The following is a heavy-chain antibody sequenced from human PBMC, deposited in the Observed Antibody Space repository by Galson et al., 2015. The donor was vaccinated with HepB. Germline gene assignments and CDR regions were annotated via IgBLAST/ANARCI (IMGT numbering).Heavy chain of an antibody. Sequence: ETLSLTCTVSGGSISSYYWSWIRQPAGKGLEWIGRIYTSGSTNYNPSLKSRVTMSVDTSRNQFSLKLSSVTAADTAVYYCAREDLCSSTSCYPTSFYFDYWGQGTLVTVSS. V-gene: IGHV4-4*07. D-gene: IGHD2-2*01. CDR1: GGSISSYY. CDR2: IYTSGST. CDR3: AREDLCSSTSCYPTSFYFDY. J-gene: IGHJ4*02.